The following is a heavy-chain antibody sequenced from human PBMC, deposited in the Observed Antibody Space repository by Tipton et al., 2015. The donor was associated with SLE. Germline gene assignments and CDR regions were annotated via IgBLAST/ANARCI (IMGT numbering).Heavy chain of an antibody. CDR2: IYYSGST. CDR1: GGSISSSNHY. D-gene: IGHD2-15*01. Sequence: LSCTVSGGSISSSNHYWGWIRQPPGKGLEWIGSIYYSGSTYYNPSLKSRVTILVDTSKNQFSLQLTSVTAADTAAYFCARHHRLVAAGTGHFHHWGQGTLVTVSS. J-gene: IGHJ1*01. CDR3: ARHHRLVAAGTGHFHH. V-gene: IGHV4-39*07.